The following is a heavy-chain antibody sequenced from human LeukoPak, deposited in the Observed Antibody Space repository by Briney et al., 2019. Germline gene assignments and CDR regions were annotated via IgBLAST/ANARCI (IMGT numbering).Heavy chain of an antibody. Sequence: SQTLSLTCTVSGGSISSGGYYGSWIRQHPGKVLEWIGYIYYSGSTYYNPSLKSRVNISVDTSKNQFSVKLSSVTAADTAVYYCASAPPEEDAFDIWGQGTMVTVSS. V-gene: IGHV4-31*03. J-gene: IGHJ3*02. CDR2: IYYSGST. CDR1: GGSISSGGYY. CDR3: ASAPPEEDAFDI.